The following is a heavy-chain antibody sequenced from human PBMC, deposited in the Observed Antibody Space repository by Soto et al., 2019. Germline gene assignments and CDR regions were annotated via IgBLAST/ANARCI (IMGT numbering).Heavy chain of an antibody. J-gene: IGHJ5*02. CDR1: GYTLTELF. Sequence: ASVKVSCKVSGYTLTELFMHWVRQAPGKGLEWMGGFDPEDGETIYAQKFQGRVTMTEDTSTDTAYMELSSLRSEDTAVYYCATGVTMVRGVIITVPLFDPWGQGTLVTVSS. CDR2: FDPEDGET. D-gene: IGHD3-10*01. CDR3: ATGVTMVRGVIITVPLFDP. V-gene: IGHV1-24*01.